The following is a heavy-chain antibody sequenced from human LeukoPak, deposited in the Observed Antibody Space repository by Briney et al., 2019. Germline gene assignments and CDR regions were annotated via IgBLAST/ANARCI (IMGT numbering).Heavy chain of an antibody. J-gene: IGHJ4*02. V-gene: IGHV4-38-2*01. CDR3: ARAGWIITSGIDY. Sequence: KPSETLSLTCGVSGYSISRGYYWAWIRQPPGKGLEWIGTIYHTGSTYYTPSLGSRVTISVGTSKNEFSLNLNSVTAADTAVYYCARAGWIITSGIDYWGQGALVTVSS. CDR1: GYSISRGYY. CDR2: IYHTGST. D-gene: IGHD3-10*01.